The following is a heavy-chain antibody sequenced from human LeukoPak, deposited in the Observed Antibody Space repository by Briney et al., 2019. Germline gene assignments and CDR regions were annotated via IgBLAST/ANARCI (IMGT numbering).Heavy chain of an antibody. CDR1: GFTFSNAW. CDR2: IKSKTDGGTT. Sequence: PGGSLRLSCAASGFTFSNAWMSWVRQAPGKGLEWVGRIKSKTDGGTTDYAAPVKGRFTISRDDSKKTLYLQMNSLKIEDTAVYYCTTVGYYYDSSGYSGFDYWGQGTLVTVSS. D-gene: IGHD3-22*01. CDR3: TTVGYYYDSSGYSGFDY. J-gene: IGHJ4*02. V-gene: IGHV3-15*01.